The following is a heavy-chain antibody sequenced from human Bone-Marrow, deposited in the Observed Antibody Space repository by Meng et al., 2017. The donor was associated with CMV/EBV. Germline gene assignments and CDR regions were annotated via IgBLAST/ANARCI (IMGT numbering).Heavy chain of an antibody. CDR2: ITSSSSYI. V-gene: IGHV3-21*04. J-gene: IGHJ3*02. D-gene: IGHD3-10*01. CDR1: GFTFTSYS. CDR3: ARETAGAFDI. Sequence: GESLKISCAASGFTFTSYSMNWVRQAPGKGLEWVSSITSSSSYIYYAHSVKGRFTISRDNAKNSLYLQMNSLRAEDTAVYYCARETAGAFDIWGQGTRVTGSS.